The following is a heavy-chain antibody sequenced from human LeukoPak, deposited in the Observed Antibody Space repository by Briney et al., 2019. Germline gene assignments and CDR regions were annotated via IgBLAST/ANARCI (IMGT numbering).Heavy chain of an antibody. J-gene: IGHJ2*01. CDR1: AGSISSSSYS. V-gene: IGHV4-39*01. CDR3: ARAAYSSTWYSRYFDL. D-gene: IGHD6-13*01. CDR2: IYYSGST. Sequence: PSETLSLTCTVSAGSISSSSYSWGWIRQPPGKGLEWIGSIYYSGSTYYNPSLKSRVTISVDTSKNQFSLKLSSVTAADTAVYYCARAAYSSTWYSRYFDLWGRGTLVTVSS.